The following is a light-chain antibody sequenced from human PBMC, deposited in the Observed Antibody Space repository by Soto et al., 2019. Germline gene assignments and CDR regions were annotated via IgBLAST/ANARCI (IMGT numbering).Light chain of an antibody. CDR1: SSDVGGYNY. CDR3: SSYTSTNTLV. V-gene: IGLV2-14*03. CDR2: DVS. Sequence: QSVLTQPASVSGSPGQSITISCTGTSSDVGGYNYVSWYQQHPDKAPQLMIFDVSNRPSGISDRFSGSKSGNTASLTISGLQAEDEADYYYSSYTSTNTLVFGGGTKVTVL. J-gene: IGLJ2*01.